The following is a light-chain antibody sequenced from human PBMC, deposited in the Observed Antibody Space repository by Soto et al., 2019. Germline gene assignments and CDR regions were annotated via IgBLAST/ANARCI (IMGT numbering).Light chain of an antibody. Sequence: QSALTQPASVSGSPGQSITISCTGTSSDVGGYNYVSWYQQHPGKAPKLMIYDVSNRPSGVSNRFSGSKSGNTASLTISGVQAEDEADYYCSSYTSSSFYVFGPGTKLTVL. CDR2: DVS. CDR3: SSYTSSSFYV. CDR1: SSDVGGYNY. V-gene: IGLV2-14*01. J-gene: IGLJ1*01.